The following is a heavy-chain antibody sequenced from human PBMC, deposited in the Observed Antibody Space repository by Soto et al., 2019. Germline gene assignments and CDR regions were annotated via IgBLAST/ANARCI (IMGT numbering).Heavy chain of an antibody. CDR2: VYHSGST. D-gene: IGHD6-6*01. V-gene: IGHV4-59*01. CDR1: GGSMRNYY. Sequence: PSETLSLTCSVSGGSMRNYYWNWIRQPPGRGLEWIGYVYHSGSTNYSPSLKSRVSMSVDVSRNHFSLTLHSVTAADTAVYFCTSSYSTSSSPDYWGQGTLVTVSS. J-gene: IGHJ4*02. CDR3: TSSYSTSSSPDY.